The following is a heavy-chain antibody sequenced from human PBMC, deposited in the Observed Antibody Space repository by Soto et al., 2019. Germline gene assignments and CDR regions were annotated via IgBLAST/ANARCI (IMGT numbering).Heavy chain of an antibody. CDR3: ARAPGGGNYAFDI. Sequence: SVKVSCKASGVTFSSYAISWVRQAPGQGLEWMGGIIPIFGTANYAQKFQGRVTITADESTSTAYMELSSLRSEDTAVYYCARAPGGGNYAFDIWGQGTMVTVSS. J-gene: IGHJ3*02. CDR2: IIPIFGTA. V-gene: IGHV1-69*13. CDR1: GVTFSSYA. D-gene: IGHD2-21*02.